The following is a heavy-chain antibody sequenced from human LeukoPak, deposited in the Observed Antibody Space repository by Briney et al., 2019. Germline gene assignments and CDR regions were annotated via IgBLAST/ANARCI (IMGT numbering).Heavy chain of an antibody. CDR1: GFTFSSYS. D-gene: IGHD3-10*01. CDR2: ISSSSSYI. Sequence: PGGSLRLSCAASGFTFSSYSMHWVGRAPGKGLEWVSSISSSSSYIYYADSVKGRFTISRDNAKNSLYLQMSSLRAEDTAVYYCARDYDDAITMVRGVINGLFDYWGQGTLVTVSS. CDR3: ARDYDDAITMVRGVINGLFDY. J-gene: IGHJ4*02. V-gene: IGHV3-21*01.